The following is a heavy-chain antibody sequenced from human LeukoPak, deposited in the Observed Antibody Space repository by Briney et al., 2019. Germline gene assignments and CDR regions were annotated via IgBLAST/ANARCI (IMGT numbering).Heavy chain of an antibody. CDR1: GGSISSSSYY. V-gene: IGHV4-39*07. D-gene: IGHD3-22*01. CDR3: ARETTYYYDSSGYFYS. Sequence: SETLFLTCTVSGGSISSSSYYWGWIRQPPGKGLEWIGSIYYSGSTYYNPSLKSRVTISVDTSKNQFSLKLSSVTAADTAVYYCARETTYYYDSSGYFYSWGQGTLVTVSS. CDR2: IYYSGST. J-gene: IGHJ5*01.